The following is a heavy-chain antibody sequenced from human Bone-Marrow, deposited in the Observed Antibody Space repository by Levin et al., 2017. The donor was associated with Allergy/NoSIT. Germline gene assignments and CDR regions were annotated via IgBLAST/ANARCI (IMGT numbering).Heavy chain of an antibody. CDR3: AKDEGPFSSSFAFDC. Sequence: GGSLRLSCAAAGFNFASYGMNWVRQAPGKGLEWVSSISGTGRHIYLADSLKGRFTISRDNAKNSLSLQMNNLRVEDTAVFYCAKDEGPFSSSFAFDCWGQGALVTVSS. CDR2: ISGTGRHI. CDR1: GFNFASYG. D-gene: IGHD2-2*01. J-gene: IGHJ4*02. V-gene: IGHV3-21*01.